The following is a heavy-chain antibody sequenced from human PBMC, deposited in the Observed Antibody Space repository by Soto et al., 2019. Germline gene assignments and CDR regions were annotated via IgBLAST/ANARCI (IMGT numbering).Heavy chain of an antibody. Sequence: QLQLQESGSGLVNPSQTLSLTCTVSGASITSGSYYWRRIRQAPGKDLVRIGSTHVTGYTAFSSSLGRRVTMSVDTSRNQCSLSVDSVTAADTAVDFCARGAALRPNGHVPVSFWGRATLVTFSS. CDR1: GASITSGSYY. J-gene: IGHJ4*02. V-gene: IGHV4-30-2*01. D-gene: IGHD6-25*01. CDR2: THVTGYT. CDR3: ARGAALRPNGHVPVSF.